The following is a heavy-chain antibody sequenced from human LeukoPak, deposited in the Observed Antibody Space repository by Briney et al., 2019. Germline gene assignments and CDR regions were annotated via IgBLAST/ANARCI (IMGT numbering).Heavy chain of an antibody. V-gene: IGHV3-23*01. J-gene: IGHJ6*02. D-gene: IGHD4-11*01. CDR3: AKGDYTPYYYYGMDV. CDR2: GSGGST. Sequence: GSGGSTYYADSVKGRFTISRDNSKNTLYLQMNSLRAEDTAVYYCAKGDYTPYYYYGMDVWGQGTTVTVSS.